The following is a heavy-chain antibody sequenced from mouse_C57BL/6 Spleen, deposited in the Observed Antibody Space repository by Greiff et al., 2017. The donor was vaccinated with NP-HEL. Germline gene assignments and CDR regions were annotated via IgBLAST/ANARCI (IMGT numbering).Heavy chain of an antibody. D-gene: IGHD2-5*01. CDR1: GYTFTSYW. CDR2: IYPSDSET. J-gene: IGHJ3*01. V-gene: IGHV1-61*01. CDR3: ARAVSYSNYWFAY. Sequence: QVQLQQSGAELVRPGSSVKLSCKASGYTFTSYWMDWVKQRPGQGLEWIGNIYPSDSETHYNQKFKDKATLTVDKSSSTAYMQLSSLTSEDSAVYYCARAVSYSNYWFAYWGQGTLVTVSA.